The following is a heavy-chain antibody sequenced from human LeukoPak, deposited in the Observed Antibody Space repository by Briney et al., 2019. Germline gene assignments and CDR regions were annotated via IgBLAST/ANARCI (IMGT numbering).Heavy chain of an antibody. J-gene: IGHJ4*02. Sequence: PSETLSLTCTVSGGSIGSYYWSWIRQPPGKGLEWIGYIYYSGSTNYNPSLKSRVTISVDTSKNQFSLKLTSVTAADTAVYYCARGRVGYGSGSYQLFHLDYWGLGTLVTVSS. CDR2: IYYSGST. CDR3: ARGRVGYGSGSYQLFHLDY. V-gene: IGHV4-59*01. CDR1: GGSIGSYY. D-gene: IGHD3-10*01.